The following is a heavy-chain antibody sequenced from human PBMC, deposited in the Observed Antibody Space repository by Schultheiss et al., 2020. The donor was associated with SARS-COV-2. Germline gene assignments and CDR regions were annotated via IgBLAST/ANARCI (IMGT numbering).Heavy chain of an antibody. CDR3: ATTALWHGSYFDH. D-gene: IGHD1-26*01. V-gene: IGHV4-39*01. CDR2: FLYSAST. CDR1: GVSISSSTYF. J-gene: IGHJ4*02. Sequence: SETLSLTCSVSGVSISSSTYFWVWIRQPPGKGLEWIGNFLYSASTNYNPSLKSRVSISVDTAKNQFSLNLTSVTAADRAVYYCATTALWHGSYFDHWGQGVPVTVSS.